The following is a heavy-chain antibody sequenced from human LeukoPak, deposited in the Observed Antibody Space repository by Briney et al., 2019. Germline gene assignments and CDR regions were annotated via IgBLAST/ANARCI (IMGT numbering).Heavy chain of an antibody. Sequence: PGGSLRLSCSASGFTFSNYAMHWVRQAPGKGLEYVSVIFNNGGTTYYADSVKGRFTISRDNSKNMLYLQMDSLRVEDTAMYYCLNRSQMGNYFDYWGQGTLVTVSS. D-gene: IGHD7-27*01. CDR2: IFNNGGTT. CDR1: GFTFSNYA. V-gene: IGHV3-64D*06. CDR3: LNRSQMGNYFDY. J-gene: IGHJ4*02.